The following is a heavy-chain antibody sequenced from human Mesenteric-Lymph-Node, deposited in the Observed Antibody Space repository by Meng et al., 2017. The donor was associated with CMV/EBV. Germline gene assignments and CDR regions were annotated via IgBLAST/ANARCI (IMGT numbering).Heavy chain of an antibody. D-gene: IGHD4-17*01. CDR2: IYYTGST. CDR1: SGSISSYY. V-gene: IGHV4-59*01. J-gene: IGHJ4*02. CDR3: ARDDGYGDPFDY. Sequence: SETLSLTCTVSSGSISSYYWSWIRQPPGKGLEWIGYIYYTGSTNYNPSLKSRVTISVDTSKNQFSLQVTSVTAADTAVYYCARDDGYGDPFDYWGQGTLVTVSS.